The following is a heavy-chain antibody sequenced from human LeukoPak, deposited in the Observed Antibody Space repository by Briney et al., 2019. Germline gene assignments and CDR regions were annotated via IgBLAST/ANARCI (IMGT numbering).Heavy chain of an antibody. Sequence: PGESLKISCEGSGYSFTSYWIGWVRQMPGKGLEWMGIVYPGDSDTRYSPSFQGQVTISADKSISTAYLQWSNLKASDTAMYYCARRYCSGGTCYFDYWGQGTLVTVSS. D-gene: IGHD2-15*01. CDR2: VYPGDSDT. J-gene: IGHJ4*02. CDR3: ARRYCSGGTCYFDY. V-gene: IGHV5-51*01. CDR1: GYSFTSYW.